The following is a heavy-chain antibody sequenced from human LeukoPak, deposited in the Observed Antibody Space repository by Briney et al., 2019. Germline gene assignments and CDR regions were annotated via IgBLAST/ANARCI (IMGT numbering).Heavy chain of an antibody. CDR2: MNPNSGNT. V-gene: IGHV1-8*02. D-gene: IGHD4-17*01. Sequence: ASVKVSCKASGGTFSSYAISWVRQATGQGLEWMGWMNPNSGNTGYAQKFQGRVTMTRNTSISTAYMELSSLRSEDTAVYYCARPDYGDYAHFQHWGQGTLVTVSS. J-gene: IGHJ1*01. CDR3: ARPDYGDYAHFQH. CDR1: GGTFSSYA.